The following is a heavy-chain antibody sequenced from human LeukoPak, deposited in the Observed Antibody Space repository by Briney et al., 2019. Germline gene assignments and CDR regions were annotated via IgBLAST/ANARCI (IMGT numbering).Heavy chain of an antibody. D-gene: IGHD2-2*01. J-gene: IGHJ6*02. CDR1: GYTLTELS. V-gene: IGHV1-24*01. Sequence: GASVKVSCKVSGYTLTELSMHWVRQAPGKGLEWMGGFDPEDGETIYAQKFQGRVTMTEDTSTDTAYMELSSLRSEDTAVYYCATDPGEIVPAAKGPRGDYCYGMDVWGXXTTVTVSS. CDR2: FDPEDGET. CDR3: ATDPGEIVPAAKGPRGDYCYGMDV.